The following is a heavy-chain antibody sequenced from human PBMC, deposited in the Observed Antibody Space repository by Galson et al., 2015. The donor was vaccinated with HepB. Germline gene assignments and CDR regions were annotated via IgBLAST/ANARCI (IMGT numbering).Heavy chain of an antibody. CDR2: ISSNGGST. D-gene: IGHD6-19*01. CDR1: GFTFSSYA. Sequence: SLRLSCAASGFTFSSYAMHWVRQAPGKGLEYVSAISSNGGSTYYADSVKGRFTISRDNSKNTLCLQMSSLRAEDTAVYYCVKTPTPDIAVAGKGYYFDYWGQGTLVTASS. J-gene: IGHJ4*02. CDR3: VKTPTPDIAVAGKGYYFDY. V-gene: IGHV3-64D*06.